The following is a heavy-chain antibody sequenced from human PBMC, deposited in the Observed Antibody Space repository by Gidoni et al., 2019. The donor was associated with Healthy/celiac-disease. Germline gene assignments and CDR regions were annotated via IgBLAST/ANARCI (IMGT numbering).Heavy chain of an antibody. V-gene: IGHV3-43*01. CDR3: VKDMDYGGNSGIGDY. J-gene: IGHJ4*02. CDR2: ISWDGGST. CDR1: GFPFDDYT. D-gene: IGHD4-17*01. Sequence: EVQLVESGGVVVQPGGSLRLSCAASGFPFDDYTMHWVRQAPGKGLEWVSLISWDGGSTYYADSVKGRFTISRDNSKNSLYLQMNSLRTEDTALYYCVKDMDYGGNSGIGDYWGQGTLVTVSS.